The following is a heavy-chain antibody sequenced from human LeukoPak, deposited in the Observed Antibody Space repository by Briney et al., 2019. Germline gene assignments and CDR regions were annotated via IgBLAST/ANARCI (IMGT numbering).Heavy chain of an antibody. CDR1: GYTFTDLY. Sequence: GASVKVSCKASGYTFTDLYIHWVRQAPGQRLEGMGFLRTNTGGTSYAQKFQGRVTMTRDTSIITAYLELTSLTSDDTAVYFCARHNYDFDFDYWGQGTLVTVSA. CDR3: ARHNYDFDFDY. CDR2: LRTNTGGT. J-gene: IGHJ4*02. V-gene: IGHV1-2*02. D-gene: IGHD3-3*01.